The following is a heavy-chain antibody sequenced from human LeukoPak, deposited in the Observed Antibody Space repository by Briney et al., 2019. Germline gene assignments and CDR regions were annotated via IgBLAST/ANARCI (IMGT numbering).Heavy chain of an antibody. CDR3: ARGDLPGPYYAFWSGILRQTDKLHAIPYFFDY. J-gene: IGHJ4*02. CDR2: IIPILGIT. V-gene: IGHV1-69*02. CDR1: GGTFSNYT. D-gene: IGHD3-3*01. Sequence: ASVKVSCKASGGTFSNYTISWVRQAPVQGLEWMGRIIPILGITNYAQKFQDRVTITADKSTSTAYMELSSLRSDDTAVYYCARGDLPGPYYAFWSGILRQTDKLHAIPYFFDYWGRGTLVTVSS.